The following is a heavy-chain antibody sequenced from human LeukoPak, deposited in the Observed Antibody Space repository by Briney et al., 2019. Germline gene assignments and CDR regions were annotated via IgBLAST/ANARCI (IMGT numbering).Heavy chain of an antibody. V-gene: IGHV3-30-3*01. Sequence: GGSLRLSCAASGFTFSSYAMHWVRQAPGKGLEWVAVISYDGSNKYYADSVKGRFTISRDNSKNTLYLQMNSLRAEDTAVYYCAKDTADWLITPTFDYWGQGTLVTVSS. CDR3: AKDTADWLITPTFDY. J-gene: IGHJ4*02. CDR2: ISYDGSNK. D-gene: IGHD3-9*01. CDR1: GFTFSSYA.